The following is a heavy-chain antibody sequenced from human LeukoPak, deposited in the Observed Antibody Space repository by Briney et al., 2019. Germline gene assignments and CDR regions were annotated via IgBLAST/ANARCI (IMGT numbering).Heavy chain of an antibody. Sequence: ASVKVSCKASGYTFTSYDINWVRQATGQGLEWMGWMNPNSGNTGCAQKFQGRVTITRNTSISTAYMELSSLRSEDTAVYYCARGAMTTVTTGLRFDPWGQGTLVTVSS. CDR1: GYTFTSYD. D-gene: IGHD4-17*01. CDR3: ARGAMTTVTTGLRFDP. V-gene: IGHV1-8*03. CDR2: MNPNSGNT. J-gene: IGHJ5*02.